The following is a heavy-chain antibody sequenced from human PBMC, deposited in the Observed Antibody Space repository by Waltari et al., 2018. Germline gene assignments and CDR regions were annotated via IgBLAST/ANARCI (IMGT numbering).Heavy chain of an antibody. CDR3: TTEGGRTWPMY. Sequence: EVQLVESGGGLVKPGDSLRLSCVASGFTFANAWLNWVRQAPGKGVGGVGRLKRKAERGTTEYAAPVKGRFASSRDDSKDTAYLQMNSLKTEDTAMYFCTTEGGRTWPMYWGQGTLVTVSS. CDR1: GFTFANAW. V-gene: IGHV3-15*01. CDR2: LKRKAERGTT. J-gene: IGHJ4*02. D-gene: IGHD2-2*01.